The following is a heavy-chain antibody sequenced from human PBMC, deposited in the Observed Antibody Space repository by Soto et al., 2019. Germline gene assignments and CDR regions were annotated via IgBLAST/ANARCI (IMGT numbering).Heavy chain of an antibody. CDR3: ARVAIFGVVFRYGMDV. CDR2: IYYSGST. V-gene: IGHV4-30-4*01. J-gene: IGHJ6*02. D-gene: IGHD3-3*01. Sequence: QVQLQESGPGLVKPSQTLSLTCTVSGGSISSGDYYWSWIRQPPGKGLQWIGYIYYSGSTYYNPSLKSRVTISVDTSKNQFSLKLSSVTAADTAVDYCARVAIFGVVFRYGMDVWGQGTTVTVSS. CDR1: GGSISSGDYY.